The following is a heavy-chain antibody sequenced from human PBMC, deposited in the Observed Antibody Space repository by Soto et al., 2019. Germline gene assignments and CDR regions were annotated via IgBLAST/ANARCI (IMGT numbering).Heavy chain of an antibody. CDR3: AREVEYTIAFGISSSFDY. Sequence: QGQLEESGGGVVQPGRSLRLSCAGSGFTLSSYAIHCVRQAPGKGLEWVTVISKGGSNLYFADSVKGRFTISRDNSKNTLYLQMNSLRSEDTAVYYCAREVEYTIAFGISSSFDYWGQGTLVTVSS. V-gene: IGHV3-30-3*01. CDR1: GFTLSSYA. J-gene: IGHJ4*02. D-gene: IGHD3-10*01. CDR2: ISKGGSNL.